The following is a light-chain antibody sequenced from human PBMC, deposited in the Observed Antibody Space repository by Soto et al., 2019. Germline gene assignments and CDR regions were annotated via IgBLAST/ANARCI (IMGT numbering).Light chain of an antibody. Sequence: EIVLTQSPGTLSLSPGERATLSCRASQSVSSSYLAWYQQKPGQAPRLLIYDASSRATGIPDRFSGSGSGTDFTFTISSLEPEDFAVYYCQQYGSSPWYTFGQGTKLEIK. CDR3: QQYGSSPWYT. V-gene: IGKV3-20*01. CDR1: QSVSSSY. CDR2: DAS. J-gene: IGKJ2*01.